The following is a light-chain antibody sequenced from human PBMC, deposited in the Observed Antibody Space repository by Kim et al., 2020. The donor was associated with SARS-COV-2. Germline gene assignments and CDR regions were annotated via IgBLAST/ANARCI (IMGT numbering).Light chain of an antibody. CDR3: PASDSRSVV. Sequence: SSSPAQTASLTSSRDKLVTQYVCGYQSTPRPSTVLVICEDIRRPSGFPERFSASHSANSASLTISGPPSMDPADYYCPASDSRSVVFGGGTQLTVL. J-gene: IGLJ2*01. CDR1: KLVTQY. CDR2: EDI. V-gene: IGLV3-1*01.